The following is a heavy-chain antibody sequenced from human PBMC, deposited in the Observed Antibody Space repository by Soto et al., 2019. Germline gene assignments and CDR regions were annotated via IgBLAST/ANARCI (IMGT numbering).Heavy chain of an antibody. V-gene: IGHV4-61*08. J-gene: IGHJ6*02. CDR3: ARVRYSYGTDYFYYYDLDV. Sequence: QMQLQESGPGLVKPSETLTLICSVSGGSVNSGGNYCTWIRQPPGKGLEWIGYIYYDGSTNYNPPHKSRATISVDTSKKQCSLKLTSVTAADTAVYYCARVRYSYGTDYFYYYDLDVWGQGTTVTVSS. D-gene: IGHD5-18*01. CDR2: IYYDGST. CDR1: GGSVNSGGNY.